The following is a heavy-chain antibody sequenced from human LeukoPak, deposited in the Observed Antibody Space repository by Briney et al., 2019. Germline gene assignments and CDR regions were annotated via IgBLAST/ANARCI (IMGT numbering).Heavy chain of an antibody. CDR2: INHSGST. D-gene: IGHD5-18*01. J-gene: IGHJ3*02. V-gene: IGHV4-34*01. CDR1: GFTFSSYS. CDR3: ARIYSWPIYAFDI. Sequence: PGGSLRLSCAASGFTFSSYSMNWVRQAPGKGLEWIGEINHSGSTNYNPSLKSRVTISVDTSKNQFSLKLSSVTAADTAVYYCARIYSWPIYAFDIWGQGTMVTVSS.